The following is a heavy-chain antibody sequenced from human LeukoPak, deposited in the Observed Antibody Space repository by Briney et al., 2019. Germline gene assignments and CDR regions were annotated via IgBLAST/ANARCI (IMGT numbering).Heavy chain of an antibody. CDR1: GFTFSSYA. D-gene: IGHD2-2*01. J-gene: IGHJ6*04. V-gene: IGHV3-23*01. CDR3: AKHPAAMDGGYYYYYGMDV. Sequence: PGGSLRLSCAASGFTFSSYAMSWVRQAPGKGLEWVSAISGSGGSTYYADSVKGRFTISRDNSKNTLYLQMNSLRAEDTAVYYCAKHPAAMDGGYYYYYGMDVWGKGTTVTVSS. CDR2: ISGSGGST.